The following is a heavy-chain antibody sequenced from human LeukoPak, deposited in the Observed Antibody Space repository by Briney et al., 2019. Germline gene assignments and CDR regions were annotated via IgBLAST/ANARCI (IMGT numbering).Heavy chain of an antibody. CDR2: ISGSGGST. D-gene: IGHD3-22*01. CDR3: AKGGSGDSSGYYYDAFDI. J-gene: IGHJ3*02. CDR1: GFTFSSYA. Sequence: PGGSLRLSCAASGFTFSSYAMSWVRQAPGKGLEWVSAISGSGGSTYYADSVKGRFTISRDSSKNTLYLQMNSLRAEDTAVYYCAKGGSGDSSGYYYDAFDIWGQGTMVTVSS. V-gene: IGHV3-23*01.